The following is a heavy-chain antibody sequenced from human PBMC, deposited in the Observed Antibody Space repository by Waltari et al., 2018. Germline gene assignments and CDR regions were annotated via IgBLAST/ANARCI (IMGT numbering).Heavy chain of an antibody. Sequence: QVQLQQWGAGLLKPSETLSLTCAVYGGSLTGYYWTWIRQPPGKGLEWIGEINHSGSTNYKSSLKSRVTMSVDTSKSQFSLKLTSVTAADTAVYYCVRVWSTSTWFGRLDRLDPWGQGTLVTVHS. J-gene: IGHJ5*02. CDR3: VRVWSTSTWFGRLDRLDP. D-gene: IGHD3-10*01. V-gene: IGHV4-34*01. CDR1: GGSLTGYY. CDR2: INHSGST.